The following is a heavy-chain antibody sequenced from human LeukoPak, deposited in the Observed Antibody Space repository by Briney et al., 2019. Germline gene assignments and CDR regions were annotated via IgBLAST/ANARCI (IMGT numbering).Heavy chain of an antibody. J-gene: IGHJ4*02. Sequence: ASVKVSCKASGYTFTGYYMHWVRQAPGQGLEWMGWINPNSGGTNYAQKFQGRVTMTRDTSISTAYMELSRLRSDDTAVYYCARPYYYDGSGSFDYWGQGTLVTVSS. V-gene: IGHV1-2*02. CDR1: GYTFTGYY. CDR3: ARPYYYDGSGSFDY. CDR2: INPNSGGT. D-gene: IGHD3-22*01.